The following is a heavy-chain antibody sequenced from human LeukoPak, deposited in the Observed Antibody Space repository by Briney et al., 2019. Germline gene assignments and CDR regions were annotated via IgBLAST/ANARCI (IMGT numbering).Heavy chain of an antibody. CDR2: ISSSGSTI. J-gene: IGHJ4*02. D-gene: IGHD2-2*01. Sequence: PGGSLRLSCAASGFTFSDYYMSWIRQAPGKGLEWVSYISSSGSTIYYADSVKGRFTISWDNAKNSLYLQMNSLRAEDTAVYYCAREGRYCSSTSCYFGYDYWGQGTLVTVSS. V-gene: IGHV3-11*01. CDR3: AREGRYCSSTSCYFGYDY. CDR1: GFTFSDYY.